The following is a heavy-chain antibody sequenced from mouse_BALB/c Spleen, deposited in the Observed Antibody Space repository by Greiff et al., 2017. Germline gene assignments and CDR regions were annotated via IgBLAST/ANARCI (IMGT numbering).Heavy chain of an antibody. CDR3: AVSTIPFAY. D-gene: IGHD2-1*01. CDR2: INPGSGGT. Sequence: QVQLQQSGAELVRPGTSVKVSCKASGYAFTNYLIEWVKQRPGQGLEWIGVINPGSGGTNYNEKFKGKATLTADKSSSTAYMQLSSLTSDDSAVYFCAVSTIPFAYWGQGTLVTVSA. J-gene: IGHJ3*01. CDR1: GYAFTNYL. V-gene: IGHV1-54*01.